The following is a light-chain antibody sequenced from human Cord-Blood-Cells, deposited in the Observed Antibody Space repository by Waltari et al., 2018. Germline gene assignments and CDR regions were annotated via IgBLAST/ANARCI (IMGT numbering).Light chain of an antibody. Sequence: SYVLTQPPSVSVAPGKTARITCGGNNIGSKSVHWYQQKPGQAPVPVIYYDSDRPSGIPERFSGSNSGNTATLTISRVEAGDEADYYCQVWDSSSDHHVFGTGTKVTVL. V-gene: IGLV3-21*04. J-gene: IGLJ1*01. CDR1: NIGSKS. CDR2: YDS. CDR3: QVWDSSSDHHV.